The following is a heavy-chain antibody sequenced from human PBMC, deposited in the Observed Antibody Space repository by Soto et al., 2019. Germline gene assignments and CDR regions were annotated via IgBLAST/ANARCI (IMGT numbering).Heavy chain of an antibody. J-gene: IGHJ6*03. V-gene: IGHV1-3*01. CDR2: INAGNGNT. D-gene: IGHD3-3*01. CDR3: ALRFLEWLSPSGEYYMDV. Sequence: GASVKVSCKASGYTFTSYAMHWVRQAPGQRLEWMGWINAGNGNTKYSQKFQGRVTITRDTSASTAYMELSSLRSEDTAVYYCALRFLEWLSPSGEYYMDVWGKGTTVTVSS. CDR1: GYTFTSYA.